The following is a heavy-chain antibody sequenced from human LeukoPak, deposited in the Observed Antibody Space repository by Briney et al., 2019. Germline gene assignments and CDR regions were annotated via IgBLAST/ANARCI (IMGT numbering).Heavy chain of an antibody. CDR2: VYSGNDGT. J-gene: IGHJ4*02. CDR3: TKRSRGYYDY. V-gene: IGHV3-66*02. Sequence: PGGSLRLCCAASGFTVSTDNMSWVRQVPGKGLEWVSVVYSGNDGTNYADSVRGRFTISRDDSKNMVYLQMNNLRLEDAAVYYCTKRSRGYYDYWGQGTLVTVSS. CDR1: GFTVSTDN. D-gene: IGHD3-10*01.